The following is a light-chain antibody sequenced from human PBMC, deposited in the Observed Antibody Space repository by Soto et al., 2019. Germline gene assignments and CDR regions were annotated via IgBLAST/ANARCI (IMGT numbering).Light chain of an antibody. CDR3: NSCTSSNTYV. CDR1: SSDVGGYNY. Sequence: QSALTQPASVSGSPGQSITISCTGTSSDVGGYNYVSWYQQHPGKAPKLMIYDVSNRPSGAPNRFSGSKSGNTASLTISGLQAEDEADYYCNSCTSSNTYVFGTGTQLTVL. V-gene: IGLV2-14*01. J-gene: IGLJ1*01. CDR2: DVS.